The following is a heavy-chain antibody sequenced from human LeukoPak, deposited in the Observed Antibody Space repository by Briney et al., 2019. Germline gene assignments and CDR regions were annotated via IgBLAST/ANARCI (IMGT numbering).Heavy chain of an antibody. J-gene: IGHJ4*02. Sequence: GGSLRLSCAASGFTFSSYAMDWVRQAPGMGLEWVAFIRSDGSNKYYADSVKGRFTISRDNSKNTLYLQMNSLRAEDTAVYYCANFKAAAADYWGQGTLVTVSS. CDR1: GFTFSSYA. CDR2: IRSDGSNK. CDR3: ANFKAAAADY. D-gene: IGHD6-13*01. V-gene: IGHV3-30*02.